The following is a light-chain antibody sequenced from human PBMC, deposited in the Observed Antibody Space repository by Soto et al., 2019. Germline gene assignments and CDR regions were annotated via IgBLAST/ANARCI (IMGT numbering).Light chain of an antibody. V-gene: IGLV1-44*01. CDR2: SNN. CDR1: SSNIGSNV. CDR3: ASWDDSLSAVL. Sequence: QSVLTQPPSASGTPGQRVTISCSGSSSNIGSNVVNWYQQLPGTAPKLLIYSNNQRPSGVPDRFSGSKSGTSASLAISGLQSEDETDYYCASWDDSLSAVLFGGGTKVIVL. J-gene: IGLJ2*01.